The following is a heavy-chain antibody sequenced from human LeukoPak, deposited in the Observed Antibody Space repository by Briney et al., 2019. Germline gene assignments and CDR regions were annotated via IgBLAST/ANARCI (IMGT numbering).Heavy chain of an antibody. Sequence: GGSLRHSCAASGFTFSSYAISWLRQAPGKGLEWVSAISGSRGSTYYADSVKGRFTISRDNSKNTLYLQMNSLISEDTAVHYCAKSGWLTSYFDYWLQRTMVTVSS. V-gene: IGHV3-23*01. CDR2: ISGSRGST. CDR3: AKSGWLTSYFDY. CDR1: GFTFSSYA. J-gene: IGHJ4*02. D-gene: IGHD5-24*01.